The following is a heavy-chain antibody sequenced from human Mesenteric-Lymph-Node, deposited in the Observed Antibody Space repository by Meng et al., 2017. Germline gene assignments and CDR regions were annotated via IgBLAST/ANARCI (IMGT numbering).Heavy chain of an antibody. D-gene: IGHD7-27*01. Sequence: GESLKISCAASGFTFSSYWMSWVRQAPGKGLEWVANIKQDGSEKYYVDSVKGRFTISRDNAKNSLYLQMNSLSPKDTAVYYCARDGPTSGDYWGQGTLVTVSS. J-gene: IGHJ4*02. V-gene: IGHV3-7*01. CDR2: IKQDGSEK. CDR1: GFTFSSYW. CDR3: ARDGPTSGDY.